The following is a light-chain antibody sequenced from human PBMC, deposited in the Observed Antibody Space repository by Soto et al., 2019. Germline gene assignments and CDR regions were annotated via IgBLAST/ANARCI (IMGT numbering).Light chain of an antibody. CDR3: QQYGSSPLT. CDR1: QSVSSSY. CDR2: GAS. Sequence: EIVMTQSPATLSVSPGERATLSCRASQSVSSSYLAWYQQKPGQAPRLLIYGASSRATGIPDRFSGSGPGTDFTLTISRLEPEDFAVYYCQQYGSSPLTFGGGTKVDIK. V-gene: IGKV3-20*01. J-gene: IGKJ4*01.